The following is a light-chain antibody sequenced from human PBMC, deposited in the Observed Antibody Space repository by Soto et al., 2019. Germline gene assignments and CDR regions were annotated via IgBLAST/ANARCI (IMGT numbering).Light chain of an antibody. CDR2: AAS. J-gene: IGKJ1*01. CDR3: QQCGSSPWT. V-gene: IGKV3-20*01. CDR1: QSVSSY. Sequence: EIVLTQSPATLSLSPGERATLSCRASQSVSSYLAWYQQKPGQAPRLLIYAASSRATGIPDRFSGGGSGTDFTLTISRLEPEDFAVYYCQQCGSSPWTFGQGTKVEIK.